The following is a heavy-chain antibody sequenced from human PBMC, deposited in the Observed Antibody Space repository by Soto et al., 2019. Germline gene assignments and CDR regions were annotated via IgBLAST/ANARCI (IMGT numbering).Heavy chain of an antibody. CDR1: GYTFTRYG. D-gene: IGHD2-8*01. J-gene: IGHJ6*02. Sequence: QGHLVQSGAEVKKPGASVKVSCKASGYTFTRYGISWVRQAPGQGLEWMGWISGYDGDTNYAQNLQDRVTMTIDTSTNTAYMELRSLPSDDTAVYYCAKNGHPPYYYYGLDVWGQGTTVTVSS. CDR2: ISGYDGDT. V-gene: IGHV1-18*01. CDR3: AKNGHPPYYYYGLDV.